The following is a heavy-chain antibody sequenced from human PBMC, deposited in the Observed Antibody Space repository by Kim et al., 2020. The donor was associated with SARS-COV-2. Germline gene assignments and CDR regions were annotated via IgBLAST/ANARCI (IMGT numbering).Heavy chain of an antibody. CDR3: AKAVRDLRYCSGGSCYAFDI. D-gene: IGHD2-15*01. J-gene: IGHJ3*02. Sequence: RFTISRDNAKNSLYLQMNSLRAEDTALYYCAKAVRDLRYCSGGSCYAFDIWGQGTMVTVSS. V-gene: IGHV3-9*01.